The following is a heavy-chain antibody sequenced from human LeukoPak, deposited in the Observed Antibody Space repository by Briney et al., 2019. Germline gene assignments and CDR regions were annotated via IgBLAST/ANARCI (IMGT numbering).Heavy chain of an antibody. V-gene: IGHV3-48*04. CDR3: AELGITVIGGV. CDR2: ISSSGSTI. D-gene: IGHD3-10*02. Sequence: PGGSLRLSCAASGFTFSSYGMHWVRQAPGKGLEWVSYISSSGSTIYYADSVEGRFTISRDNAKNSLYLQMNSLRAEDTAVYYCAELGITVIGGVWGKGTTVTISS. CDR1: GFTFSSYG. J-gene: IGHJ6*04.